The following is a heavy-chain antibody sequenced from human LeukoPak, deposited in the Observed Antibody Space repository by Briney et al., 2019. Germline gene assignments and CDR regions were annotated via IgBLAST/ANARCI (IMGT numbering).Heavy chain of an antibody. Sequence: SETLSLTCTVSGGSINSGTDYWGWIRQPPGKGLEWIGNIYYSGSTYYNPSLKSRVTISVDTSKNQFSLKLSSVTAADTAVYYCARWIQDYNWFDPWGQGTLVTVSS. J-gene: IGHJ5*02. CDR1: GGSINSGTDY. D-gene: IGHD5-18*01. CDR3: ARWIQDYNWFDP. CDR2: IYYSGST. V-gene: IGHV4-39*07.